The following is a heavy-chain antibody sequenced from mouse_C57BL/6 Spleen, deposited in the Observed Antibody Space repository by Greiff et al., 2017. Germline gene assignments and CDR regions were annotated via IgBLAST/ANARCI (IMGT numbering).Heavy chain of an antibody. Sequence: VQLQQSGAELVRPGTSVKLSCKASGYTFTSYWMHWVKQRPGQGLEWIGVIDPSDSYTNYNQKFKGKATLTVDTSSSTAYMQLSSLTSEDSAVYYCAKNYYSNPYYFDYWGQGTTLTVSS. CDR3: AKNYYSNPYYFDY. D-gene: IGHD2-5*01. V-gene: IGHV1-59*01. J-gene: IGHJ2*01. CDR2: IDPSDSYT. CDR1: GYTFTSYW.